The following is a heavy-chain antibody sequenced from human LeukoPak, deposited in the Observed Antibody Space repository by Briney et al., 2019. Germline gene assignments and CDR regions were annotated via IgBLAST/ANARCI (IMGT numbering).Heavy chain of an antibody. J-gene: IGHJ6*02. CDR3: AISITIPYYGMDV. CDR2: LYPGDSET. CDR1: GYTFTSHW. Sequence: GESLKISCKGSGYTFTSHWIGCVRQMPGKGLEWMGILYPGDSETRYSPSFQGQVTISADKSISTAYLQWGSLKASDTAIYYCAISITIPYYGMDVWGQGTTVTVSS. V-gene: IGHV5-51*01. D-gene: IGHD3-3*01.